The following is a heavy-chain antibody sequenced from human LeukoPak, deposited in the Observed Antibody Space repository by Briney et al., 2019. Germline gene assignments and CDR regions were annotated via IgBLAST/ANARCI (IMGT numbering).Heavy chain of an antibody. CDR3: AGGLSPVGMDV. CDR1: GGSISSSSHY. CDR2: ICYSGST. D-gene: IGHD3-16*02. Sequence: PSETLSLTCTVSGGSISSSSHYWGWIRQPPGKGLEWIGSICYSGSTYYNPSLKSRVTISVDTSKNQFSLKLSSVTAADTAVYYCAGGLSPVGMDVWGQGTTVTVSS. J-gene: IGHJ6*02. V-gene: IGHV4-39*01.